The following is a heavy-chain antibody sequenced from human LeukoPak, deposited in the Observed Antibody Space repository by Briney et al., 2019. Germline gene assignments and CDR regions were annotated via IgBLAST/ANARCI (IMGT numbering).Heavy chain of an antibody. Sequence: GGSLRLSCAASGFTFSSYSMNWVRQAPGKGLEWVSSISSSSSYIHYADSVRGRFTISRDNAKNSLYLQMNSLRAEDTAVYYCAELGITMIGGVWGKGTTVTISS. J-gene: IGHJ6*04. CDR1: GFTFSSYS. D-gene: IGHD3-10*02. CDR2: ISSSSSYI. CDR3: AELGITMIGGV. V-gene: IGHV3-21*01.